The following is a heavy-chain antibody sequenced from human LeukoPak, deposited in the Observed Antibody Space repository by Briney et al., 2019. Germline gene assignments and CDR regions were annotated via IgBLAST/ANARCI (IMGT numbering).Heavy chain of an antibody. V-gene: IGHV3-7*05. D-gene: IGHD6-6*01. CDR2: IKQDGSEE. Sequence: GGSLRLSCAASGFTFSSYWMSWVRQAPGKGLEWVANIKQDGSEEVYVDSVKGRFTISRDNAKNSLFLQMHPLRAEDTAVYYCARDPYSSTWSYGMDVWGQGATVTVSS. CDR1: GFTFSSYW. J-gene: IGHJ6*02. CDR3: ARDPYSSTWSYGMDV.